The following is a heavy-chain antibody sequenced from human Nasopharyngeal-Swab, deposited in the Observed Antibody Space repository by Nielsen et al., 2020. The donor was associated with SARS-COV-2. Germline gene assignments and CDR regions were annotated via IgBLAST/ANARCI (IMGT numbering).Heavy chain of an antibody. D-gene: IGHD1-26*01. Sequence: GESLKISCAASGFTFSDYYMSWIRQAPGKGLEWVSYISSSGSTIYYADSVKGRFTISRDNAKNSLYLQMNSLRAEDTAVYYCTTDSPSGPLDIWGQGTMVTVSS. CDR3: TTDSPSGPLDI. J-gene: IGHJ3*02. CDR2: ISSSGSTI. V-gene: IGHV3-11*01. CDR1: GFTFSDYY.